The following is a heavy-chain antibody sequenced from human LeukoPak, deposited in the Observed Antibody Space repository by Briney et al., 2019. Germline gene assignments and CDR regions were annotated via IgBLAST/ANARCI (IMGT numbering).Heavy chain of an antibody. V-gene: IGHV5-51*01. CDR3: ARAGLPAATCFDY. J-gene: IGHJ4*02. CDR2: IYPGDSDT. D-gene: IGHD2-2*01. Sequence: GESLKISCKGSGYSFTSYWIGWVRQLPGKGLEWMGIIYPGDSDTRYSPSFQGQVTISADKSISTAYLQWSSLKASDTAMYYCARAGLPAATCFDYWGQGTLVTVSS. CDR1: GYSFTSYW.